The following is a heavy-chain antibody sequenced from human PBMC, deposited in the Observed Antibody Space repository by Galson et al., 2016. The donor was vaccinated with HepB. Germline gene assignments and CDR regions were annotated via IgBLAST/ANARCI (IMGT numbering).Heavy chain of an antibody. V-gene: IGHV3-30*18. J-gene: IGHJ4*02. D-gene: IGHD3-9*01. CDR2: VSYDGRNK. Sequence: SLRLSCAVSGFTFNSYWMSWVRQAPGKGLEWVAVVSYDGRNKYCADSVKGRFTISRDNSKNTVYLQMNRLRVEDTAVYYCAKNDILAGYSAFDYWGQGTLVTVSS. CDR3: AKNDILAGYSAFDY. CDR1: GFTFNSYW.